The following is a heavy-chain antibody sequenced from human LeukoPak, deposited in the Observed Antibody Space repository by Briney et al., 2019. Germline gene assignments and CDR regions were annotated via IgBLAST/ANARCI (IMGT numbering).Heavy chain of an antibody. J-gene: IGHJ4*02. D-gene: IGHD3-10*01. V-gene: IGHV3-23*01. CDR3: AKQVPYGSGSRGPDY. Sequence: GGTLRLSCVASGFTFSTYGMSWVRQAPGKGLEWVSVISGSGGSTYYADSVKSRFTISRDNSKNTLYLQMNSLRAEDTAVYYCAKQVPYGSGSRGPDYWGQGTLVTVSS. CDR1: GFTFSTYG. CDR2: ISGSGGST.